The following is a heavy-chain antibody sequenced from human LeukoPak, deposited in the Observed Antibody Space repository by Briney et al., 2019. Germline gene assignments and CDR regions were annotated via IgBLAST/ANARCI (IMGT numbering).Heavy chain of an antibody. CDR2: IYSSGST. Sequence: SETLSLTCTVSGGSISSYYWSWIRQPAGKGLEWIGRIYSSGSTNYNPSLKSRVTMSVDTSKNQFSLKLSPVTAADTAVYYCARDSLTMVRGVRGYYMDVWGKGTTVTVSS. V-gene: IGHV4-4*07. J-gene: IGHJ6*03. CDR1: GGSISSYY. D-gene: IGHD3-10*01. CDR3: ARDSLTMVRGVRGYYMDV.